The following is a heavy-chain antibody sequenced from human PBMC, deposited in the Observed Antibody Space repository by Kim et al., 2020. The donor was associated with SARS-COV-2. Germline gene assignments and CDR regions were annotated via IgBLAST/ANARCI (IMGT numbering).Heavy chain of an antibody. D-gene: IGHD6-6*01. CDR3: VSRWEHASSSPYYYYYMDV. V-gene: IGHV4-34*01. J-gene: IGHJ6*03. Sequence: SETLSLTCVVNGGSFSGYYWNWIRQTPGKGLDWIAEIDHSGNTNYNSSLESRATISVDTSKNQFSLNLTSVTAADTAVYYCVSRWEHASSSPYYYYYMDVWGTGTTVIVSS. CDR1: GGSFSGYY. CDR2: IDHSGNT.